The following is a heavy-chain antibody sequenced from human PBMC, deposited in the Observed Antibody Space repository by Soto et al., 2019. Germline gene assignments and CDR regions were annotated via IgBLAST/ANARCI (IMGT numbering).Heavy chain of an antibody. CDR3: ARYRGNGEFFEYYYHGMDV. CDR1: DYTFTSHD. J-gene: IGHJ6*02. V-gene: IGHV1-18*01. CDR2: ISGYNGNT. Sequence: ASVKVSCKAADYTFTSHDISWVRQAPGQGLEWMGWISGYNGNTNYAQKLQGRVTMTTDKSTSTAYMELRSLRSDDTAVYYCARYRGNGEFFEYYYHGMDVWGQGTTVPVSS. D-gene: IGHD3-3*01.